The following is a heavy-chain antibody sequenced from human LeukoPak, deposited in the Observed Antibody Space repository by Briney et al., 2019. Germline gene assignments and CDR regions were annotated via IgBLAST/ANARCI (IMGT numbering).Heavy chain of an antibody. J-gene: IGHJ4*02. D-gene: IGHD2-2*01. Sequence: SETLSLTCAVSGGSISSSNWWSWVRQPPGKGLEWIGEIYHSGSTNYNPSLRSRVTISVDKSKNQFSLKLSSVTAADTAVYYCARVSGYCSSTSCRTLDYWGQGTQVTVSS. CDR2: IYHSGST. CDR1: GGSISSSNW. V-gene: IGHV4-4*02. CDR3: ARVSGYCSSTSCRTLDY.